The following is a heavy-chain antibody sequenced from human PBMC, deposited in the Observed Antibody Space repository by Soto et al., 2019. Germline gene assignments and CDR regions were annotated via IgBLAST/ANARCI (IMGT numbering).Heavy chain of an antibody. J-gene: IGHJ4*02. CDR1: GASIRSYY. Sequence: QVHLQESGPGLVKPSETLSLTCTVSGASIRSYYWSWIRQPPGKGLEWIGFSYYSGSTNYNPSLNSRVTISVDTSKNQFSLNLTSVTAADTAVYYCARDQNGSPHFDYWGQGILVTVSS. CDR2: SYYSGST. V-gene: IGHV4-59*01. CDR3: ARDQNGSPHFDY. D-gene: IGHD1-26*01.